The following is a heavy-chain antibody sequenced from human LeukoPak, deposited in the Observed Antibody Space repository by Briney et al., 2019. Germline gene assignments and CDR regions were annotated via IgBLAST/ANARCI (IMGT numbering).Heavy chain of an antibody. D-gene: IGHD6-19*01. J-gene: IGHJ4*02. CDR1: VYTFTTNG. V-gene: IGHV1-18*01. CDR3: ARDSTGIAVAGNSPDFDY. CDR2: ISAYNGNT. Sequence: ASVNVSCKTSVYTFTTNGISWVRQAPGQGLEWMGWISAYNGNTNYAKTFQGRVTMNTDTSTSTAYMDLRSLRSDDTAVYYCARDSTGIAVAGNSPDFDYWGQGTLVTVSS.